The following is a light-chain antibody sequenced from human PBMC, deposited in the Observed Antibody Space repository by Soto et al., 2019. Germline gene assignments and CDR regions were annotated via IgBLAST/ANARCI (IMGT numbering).Light chain of an antibody. J-gene: IGKJ1*01. CDR3: LQYHDYPRT. Sequence: AIQMTQSPTSLSASVGDRVIITCRASQDISKDLGWYQQKPGKAPKFLIYSATSTQSGVPSTFGGSGFGTDFTLTISSLQPEDFATYYCLQYHDYPRTFSQGTKVEF. CDR1: QDISKD. CDR2: SAT. V-gene: IGKV1-6*01.